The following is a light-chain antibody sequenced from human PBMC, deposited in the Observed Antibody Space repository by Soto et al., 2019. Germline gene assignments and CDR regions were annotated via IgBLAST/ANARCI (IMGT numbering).Light chain of an antibody. CDR3: CSYAGSKNYV. Sequence: QSALTQPASVSGSPGQSITISCTVPSSDVGNYNLVSWYQKHPGKVPKLMIYEGSKRPSGVSHRFSGSQSGNTASLAISGLQAQDEAHYYCCSYAGSKNYVFGQGTKVT. J-gene: IGLJ1*01. V-gene: IGLV2-23*01. CDR1: SSDVGNYNL. CDR2: EGS.